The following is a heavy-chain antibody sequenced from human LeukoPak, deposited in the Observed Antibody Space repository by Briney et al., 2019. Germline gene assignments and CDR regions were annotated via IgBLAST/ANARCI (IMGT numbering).Heavy chain of an antibody. V-gene: IGHV3-21*01. CDR2: ISSSSSYI. CDR1: GFTFSSYS. CDR3: ARAVVVVSAKADYFDY. Sequence: PGGSLRLSCAASGFTFSSYSMNWVSQAPGKGLEWVSSISSSSSYIYYADSVKGRFTISRDNAKNSLFLQMNSLRAEDTAVYYCARAVVVVSAKADYFDYWGQGTVVTVSS. J-gene: IGHJ4*02. D-gene: IGHD2-15*01.